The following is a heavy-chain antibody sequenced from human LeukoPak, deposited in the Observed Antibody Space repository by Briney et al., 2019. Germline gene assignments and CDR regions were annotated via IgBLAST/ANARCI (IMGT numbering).Heavy chain of an antibody. Sequence: SVKVSCNASGRTLNTYGIGWVRQAPGLGLEWMGRILPNLGIVNYAQKFQARVTSTADKSTSTVYMELSSLRNEDTALYYSARAREETYYYDCSGYAPVAFNIWGRGTMVIVSS. CDR3: ARAREETYYYDCSGYAPVAFNI. CDR1: GRTLNTYG. D-gene: IGHD3-22*01. V-gene: IGHV1-69*04. CDR2: ILPNLGIV. J-gene: IGHJ3*02.